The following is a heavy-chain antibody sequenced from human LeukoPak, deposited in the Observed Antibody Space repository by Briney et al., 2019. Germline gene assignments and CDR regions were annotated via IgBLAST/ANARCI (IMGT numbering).Heavy chain of an antibody. Sequence: GASVKVSCKASGYTFTSYDINWVRQATGQGLEWMGWINPNSGGTNYAQKFQGRVTMTRDTSFSTAYMELSRLRSDDTAVYYCARDSHDWNYSGFDPWGQGTLVTVSS. CDR1: GYTFTSYD. D-gene: IGHD1-7*01. J-gene: IGHJ5*02. CDR3: ARDSHDWNYSGFDP. CDR2: INPNSGGT. V-gene: IGHV1-2*02.